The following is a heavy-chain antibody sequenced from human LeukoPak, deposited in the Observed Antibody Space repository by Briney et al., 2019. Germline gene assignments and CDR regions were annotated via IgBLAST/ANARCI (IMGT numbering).Heavy chain of an antibody. Sequence: PGGSLRLSCAASGFTFSSYAMHWVRQAPGKGLEWVAVISYDGSNKYYADSVKGRFTISRDNSKNTLYLQMSSLRAEDTAVYYCARDTAMAFDYWGQGTLVTVSS. CDR1: GFTFSSYA. CDR2: ISYDGSNK. D-gene: IGHD5-18*01. V-gene: IGHV3-30-3*01. CDR3: ARDTAMAFDY. J-gene: IGHJ4*02.